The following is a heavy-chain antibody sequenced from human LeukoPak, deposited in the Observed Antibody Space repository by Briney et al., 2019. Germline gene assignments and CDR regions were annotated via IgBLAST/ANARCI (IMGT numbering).Heavy chain of an antibody. CDR2: VSGGGAYT. Sequence: PGGSLTLSCVGSGFSFSSFAMSRVRQAPGKGLEWVSTVSGGGAYTYYADSVKGRFTVSRDDSKSMHFLQLNSLRPEDTALYFCAKRITVSAGYYLDSWGQGTLVTVSS. V-gene: IGHV3-23*01. CDR3: AKRITVSAGYYLDS. J-gene: IGHJ4*02. CDR1: GFSFSSFA. D-gene: IGHD2-8*01.